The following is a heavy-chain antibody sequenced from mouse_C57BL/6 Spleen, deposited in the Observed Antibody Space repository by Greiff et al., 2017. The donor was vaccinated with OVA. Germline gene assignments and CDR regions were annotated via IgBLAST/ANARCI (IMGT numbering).Heavy chain of an antibody. Sequence: VQLQQPGAELVKPGASVKLSCKASGYTFTSYWMQWVKQRPGQGLEWIGEIDPSDSYTNYNQKFKGKATLTVDTSSSTAYMQLSSLTSEDSAVYDCARWGVTTFFDYWGQGTTLTVSS. D-gene: IGHD2-2*01. J-gene: IGHJ2*01. CDR2: IDPSDSYT. V-gene: IGHV1-50*01. CDR1: GYTFTSYW. CDR3: ARWGVTTFFDY.